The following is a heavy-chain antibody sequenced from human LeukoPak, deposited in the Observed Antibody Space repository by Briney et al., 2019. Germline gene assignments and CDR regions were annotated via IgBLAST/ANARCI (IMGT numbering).Heavy chain of an antibody. CDR3: ARNWGFDY. J-gene: IGHJ4*02. V-gene: IGHV3-23*01. CDR1: GFTFYNYA. Sequence: GESLRLSCAASGFTFYNYAMNWARQAPGRGVEWVSTIGGGGGVAYHADSGKGRFTICRDNSKNTLYLQMNSLRAEDTAVYYCARNWGFDYWGQGTLVTVSS. D-gene: IGHD7-27*01. CDR2: IGGGGGVA.